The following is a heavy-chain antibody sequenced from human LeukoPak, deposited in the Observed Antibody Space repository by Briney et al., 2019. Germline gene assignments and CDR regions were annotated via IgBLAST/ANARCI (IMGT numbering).Heavy chain of an antibody. J-gene: IGHJ4*02. CDR3: ARDWELRFHQGGLDY. V-gene: IGHV1-18*01. CDR1: GYTFTSYG. Sequence: ASVKVSCTASGYTFTSYGISWVRQAPGQGLEWMGRINPRDGETSFAQKFQGRVSMTRDTSVSSAYMELSGLRSDDTADYYCARDWELRFHQGGLDYWGQGTLVTVSS. D-gene: IGHD3-3*01. CDR2: INPRDGET.